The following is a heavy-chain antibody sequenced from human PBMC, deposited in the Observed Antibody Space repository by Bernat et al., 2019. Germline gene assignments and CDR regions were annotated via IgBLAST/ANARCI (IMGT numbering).Heavy chain of an antibody. D-gene: IGHD6-13*01. J-gene: IGHJ5*02. CDR2: ISSSSSTI. CDR3: ARDLYGRVIAAAGRGWFDP. Sequence: EVQLVESGGGLVQPGGSLRLSCAASGFTFSSYSMNWVRQAPGKGLEWVSYISSSSSTIYYADSVKDRFTISRDNAKNSLYLQMNSLRAEDTAVYYCARDLYGRVIAAAGRGWFDPWGQGTLVTVSS. V-gene: IGHV3-48*01. CDR1: GFTFSSYS.